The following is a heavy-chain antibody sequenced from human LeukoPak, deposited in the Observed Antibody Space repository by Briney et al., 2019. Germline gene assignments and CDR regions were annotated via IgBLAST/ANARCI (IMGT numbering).Heavy chain of an antibody. Sequence: ASVKLSCKASGYTFTSYDINWVRQATGQGLEWVGWMNPNSGNRSYAQKFQGRVTMTRNTSISTAYMELSSLRTEDTAAYYCSRLLIPGIAVAGIWELGFDYWGQGTLVTVSS. CDR2: MNPNSGNR. CDR1: GYTFTSYD. V-gene: IGHV1-8*01. D-gene: IGHD6-19*01. CDR3: SRLLIPGIAVAGIWELGFDY. J-gene: IGHJ4*02.